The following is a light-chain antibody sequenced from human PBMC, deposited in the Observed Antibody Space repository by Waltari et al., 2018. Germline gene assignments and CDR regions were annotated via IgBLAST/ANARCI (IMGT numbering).Light chain of an antibody. CDR1: DFGSKP. V-gene: IGLV3-21*02. Sequence: SYVVTQPPSVSVAPGQTARISCGGTDFGSKPVHWYHQKPGQAPVLVVFDDRFRPSGIPGRFSGSNSGNTATLTINRVEAGDEADYYCQVWDSRSDHVVFGGGTKLTLL. CDR2: DDR. CDR3: QVWDSRSDHVV. J-gene: IGLJ3*02.